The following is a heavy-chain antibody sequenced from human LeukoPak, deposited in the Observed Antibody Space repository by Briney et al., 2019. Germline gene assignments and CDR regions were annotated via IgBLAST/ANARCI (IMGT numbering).Heavy chain of an antibody. D-gene: IGHD5-12*01. CDR3: ASGGYTFGA. CDR2: IKEDGSEK. Sequence: GGSLRLSCAASGFTFSSYWMSWVRRAPGKGLEWVANIKEDGSEKNCVDSVKGRFTISRDNTKSSLYLQMNSLRAEDTAVYYCASGGYTFGAWGQGTLVTVSS. J-gene: IGHJ5*02. CDR1: GFTFSSYW. V-gene: IGHV3-7*02.